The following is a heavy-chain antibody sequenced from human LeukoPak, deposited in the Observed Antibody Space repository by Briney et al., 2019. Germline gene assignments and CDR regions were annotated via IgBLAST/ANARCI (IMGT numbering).Heavy chain of an antibody. CDR2: ISYDGSKK. Sequence: AGGSLRLSCAASGFTFNSYALHWVRQAPGKGLEWVAVISYDGSKKYYADSVKGRFTISRDNSKNTLYLQMNSLRAEDTAVYYCATEGRTIGWDYWGQGTLVTVSS. D-gene: IGHD3-3*01. CDR1: GFTFNSYA. CDR3: ATEGRTIGWDY. J-gene: IGHJ4*02. V-gene: IGHV3-30-3*01.